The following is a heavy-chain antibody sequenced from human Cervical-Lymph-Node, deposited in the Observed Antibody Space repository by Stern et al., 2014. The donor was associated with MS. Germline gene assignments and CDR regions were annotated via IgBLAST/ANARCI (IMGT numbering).Heavy chain of an antibody. CDR2: ISYDENHK. J-gene: IGHJ4*02. CDR1: GFTFSSYG. D-gene: IGHD2-8*01. V-gene: IGHV3-30*03. CDR3: ARDYEDTSMLFDH. Sequence: VQLVESGGAVVQPGRSLRLSCAASGFTFSSYGMHWVRQAPGKGLEWVTVISYDENHKYYAASVKGRFTISRDNYKNTLHLQMNSVTPDDTAIYYCARDYEDTSMLFDHWGQGTLVTVSS.